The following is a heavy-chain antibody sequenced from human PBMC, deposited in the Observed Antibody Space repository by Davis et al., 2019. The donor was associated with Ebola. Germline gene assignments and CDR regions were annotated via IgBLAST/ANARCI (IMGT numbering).Heavy chain of an antibody. J-gene: IGHJ4*02. CDR3: ARGGDVVVPAAMIYFDY. V-gene: IGHV3-21*05. CDR2: ISSSSSYI. D-gene: IGHD2-2*01. Sequence: PGGSLRLSCAASGFTFSSYSMNWVRQAPGKGLEWVSYISSSSSYIYYADSVKGRFTISRDNAKNSLYLQMNSLRAEDTAVYYCARGGDVVVPAAMIYFDYWGQGTLVTVSS. CDR1: GFTFSSYS.